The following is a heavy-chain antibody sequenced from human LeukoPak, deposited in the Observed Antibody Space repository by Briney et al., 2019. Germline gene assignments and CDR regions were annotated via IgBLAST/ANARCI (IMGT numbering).Heavy chain of an antibody. Sequence: WVRQPPGKGLEWIGSIYYSGSTYYNPSLKSRVTISVDTSKNQFSLKLSSVTAADTAVYYCARDQPLDYWGQGTLVTVSS. V-gene: IGHV4-39*07. J-gene: IGHJ4*02. CDR3: ARDQPLDY. CDR2: IYYSGST.